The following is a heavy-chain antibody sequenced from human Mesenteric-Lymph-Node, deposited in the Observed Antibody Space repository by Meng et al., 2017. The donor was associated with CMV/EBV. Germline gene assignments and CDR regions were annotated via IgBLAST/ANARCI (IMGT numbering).Heavy chain of an antibody. J-gene: IGHJ5*02. D-gene: IGHD5-18*01. CDR3: ARYTPGGYNYGGFDP. V-gene: IGHV4-61*01. CDR1: GGSVSSGSYY. Sequence: GGSVSSGSYYWSWIRQPPGKGLEWIGYIYYSGSTNYNPSLKSRVTISVDTSKNQFSLKLSSVTAADTAVYYCARYTPGGYNYGGFDPWGQGTLVTVSS. CDR2: IYYSGST.